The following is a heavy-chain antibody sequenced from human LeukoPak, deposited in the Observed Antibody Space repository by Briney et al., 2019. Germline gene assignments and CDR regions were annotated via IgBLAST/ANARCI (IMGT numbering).Heavy chain of an antibody. V-gene: IGHV3-7*04. D-gene: IGHD3-10*01. J-gene: IGHJ4*02. CDR3: ARWGYYVSGSYCFDY. CDR1: GFTFSSYW. Sequence: PGGSLRLSCEASGFTFSSYWMSWVRQAPGKGLEWVDNIKHNGREKYYVDSVKGRFTISRDNAKTSLYLQMNSLRAEDTAGYYCARWGYYVSGSYCFDYWGQGTLVTVSS. CDR2: IKHNGREK.